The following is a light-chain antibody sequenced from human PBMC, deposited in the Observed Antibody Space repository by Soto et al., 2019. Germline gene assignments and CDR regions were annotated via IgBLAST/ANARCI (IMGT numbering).Light chain of an antibody. CDR1: SSDVGGYNY. CDR3: SSYTSSSPFV. J-gene: IGLJ1*01. Sequence: QSALTQPASVSGSPGQSITISCTGTSSDVGGYNYVSWYQQHPGKAPKLMIYEVSNRPSGVSNRSSGSKSGNTASLTISGLQAEDEADYYCSSYTSSSPFVYGTGKKVNVL. CDR2: EVS. V-gene: IGLV2-14*01.